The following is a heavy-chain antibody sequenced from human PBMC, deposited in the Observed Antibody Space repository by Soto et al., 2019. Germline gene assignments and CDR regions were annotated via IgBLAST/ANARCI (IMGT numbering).Heavy chain of an antibody. J-gene: IGHJ4*02. Sequence: QVQLVESGGGVVQPGRSLRLSCAASGFTFSSYGMHWVRQAPGKGLEWLAVISYDGSNKYYADSVKGRFTISRDNSKNTLYLQMNSLRAEDTAVYYCANRGNSADYWGQGTLVTVSS. CDR2: ISYDGSNK. CDR3: ANRGNSADY. D-gene: IGHD4-4*01. CDR1: GFTFSSYG. V-gene: IGHV3-30*18.